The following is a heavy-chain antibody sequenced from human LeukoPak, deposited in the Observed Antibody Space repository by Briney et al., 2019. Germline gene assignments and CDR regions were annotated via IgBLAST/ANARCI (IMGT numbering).Heavy chain of an antibody. CDR1: GGPISSYY. CDR3: ARDGYSSSWYWFDP. Sequence: KPSETLSLTCTVSGGPISSYYWSWLPQPARKGLAWIGRIYTSGSTNYNPSLKSRVTMSVHTSKNQFSLKLSSVTAADTAVYYCARDGYSSSWYWFDPWGQGTLVTVSS. V-gene: IGHV4-4*07. CDR2: IYTSGST. D-gene: IGHD6-13*01. J-gene: IGHJ5*02.